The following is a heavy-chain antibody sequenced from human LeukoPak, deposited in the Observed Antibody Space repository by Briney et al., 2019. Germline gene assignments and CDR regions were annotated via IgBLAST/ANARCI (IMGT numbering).Heavy chain of an antibody. D-gene: IGHD3-22*01. CDR3: ARDLYYYDSSGPSYFDY. J-gene: IGHJ4*02. CDR2: INTNTGNP. V-gene: IGHV7-4-1*02. CDR1: GYSFTSYW. Sequence: GESLKISCKGSGYSFTSYWIGWVRQAPGQGLEWMGWINTNTGNPTYAQGFTGRFVFSLDTSVSTAYLQISSLKAEDTAVYYCARDLYYYDSSGPSYFDYWGQGTLVTVSS.